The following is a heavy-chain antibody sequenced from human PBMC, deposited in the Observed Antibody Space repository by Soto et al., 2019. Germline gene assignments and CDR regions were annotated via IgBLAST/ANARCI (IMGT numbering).Heavy chain of an antibody. V-gene: IGHV3-30*18. CDR2: ISYDGSNK. CDR1: GFTFSSYG. CDR3: AKVLRITGPDY. J-gene: IGHJ4*02. Sequence: HPGGSLRLSCAASGFTFSSYGMHWVRQAPGKGLEWVAVISYDGSNKYYADSVKGRFTISRDNSKNTLYLQMNSLRAEDTAVYYCAKVLRITGPDYWGQGTLVTVSS.